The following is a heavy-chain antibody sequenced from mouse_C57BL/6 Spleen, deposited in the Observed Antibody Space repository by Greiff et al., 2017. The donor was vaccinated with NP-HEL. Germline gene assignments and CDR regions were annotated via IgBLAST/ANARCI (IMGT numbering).Heavy chain of an antibody. D-gene: IGHD1-1*01. V-gene: IGHV14-4*01. Sequence: EVQLQQSGAELVRPGASVKLSCTASGFNIKDGYMHWVKQRPEQGLEWIGWIDPENGDTEYASKFQGKATITADTSSNTAYLQLSSLTSEDTAVYYCTTSPYYGSSYWYFDVWGTGTTVTVSS. J-gene: IGHJ1*03. CDR3: TTSPYYGSSYWYFDV. CDR1: GFNIKDGY. CDR2: IDPENGDT.